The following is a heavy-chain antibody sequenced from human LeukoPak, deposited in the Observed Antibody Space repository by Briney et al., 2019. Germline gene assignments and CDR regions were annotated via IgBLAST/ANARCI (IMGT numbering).Heavy chain of an antibody. CDR3: SRGVSSGWFYFDY. Sequence: PGGSLRLSCTASGFTFGDYAVSWFRQAPGKGLDWVGFIRSKANGGTIQYAAPVKGRFTISRDDSKSIAYLQMNSLKTEDTAVYYCSRGVSSGWFYFDYWGQGTLVTVSS. J-gene: IGHJ4*02. CDR1: GFTFGDYA. V-gene: IGHV3-49*03. D-gene: IGHD6-19*01. CDR2: IRSKANGGTI.